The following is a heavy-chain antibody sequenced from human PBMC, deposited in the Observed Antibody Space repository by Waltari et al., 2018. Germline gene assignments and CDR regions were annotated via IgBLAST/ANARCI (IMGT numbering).Heavy chain of an antibody. CDR3: ARGKVEIVGATNFYFDY. D-gene: IGHD1-26*01. V-gene: IGHV4-59*01. Sequence: QVQLQESGPGLVKPSETLSLTCTVSGGSISSYYWSWIRQHPGKGRAWIGYIYYSGSTNYNPSLKSRVTISVDTSKNQFSLKLSSVTAADTAVYYCARGKVEIVGATNFYFDYWGQGTLVTVSS. J-gene: IGHJ4*02. CDR1: GGSISSYY. CDR2: IYYSGST.